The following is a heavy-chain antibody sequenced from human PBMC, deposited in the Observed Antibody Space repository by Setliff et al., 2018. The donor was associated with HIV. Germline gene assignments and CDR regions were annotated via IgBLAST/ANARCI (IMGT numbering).Heavy chain of an antibody. D-gene: IGHD1-1*01. CDR1: GGSISSSSYY. CDR2: FHYSGST. V-gene: IGHV4-39*07. Sequence: PSETLSLTCTVSGGSISSSSYYWGWIRQPPDKGLEWIGSFHYSGSTSYNPSLRSRVTISVDTSKNQFSLKLSSVTAADTAVYYCARELYKNTYGMDVWGQGTTVTVSS. J-gene: IGHJ6*02. CDR3: ARELYKNTYGMDV.